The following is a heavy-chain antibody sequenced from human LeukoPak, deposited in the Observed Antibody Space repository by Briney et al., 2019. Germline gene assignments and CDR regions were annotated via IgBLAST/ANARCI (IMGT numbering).Heavy chain of an antibody. CDR2: IYYSGST. CDR1: GGSISSGGYY. Sequence: SQTLSLTCTVSGGSISSGGYYWSWIRQHPGKGLEWIGYIYYSGSTYYNPSLKSRVTISVDTSKNQFSLKLSSVTAADTAVYYCARDLEHPYYYYGMDVWGQGTTVTVSS. CDR3: ARDLEHPYYYYGMDV. J-gene: IGHJ6*02. V-gene: IGHV4-31*03. D-gene: IGHD1/OR15-1a*01.